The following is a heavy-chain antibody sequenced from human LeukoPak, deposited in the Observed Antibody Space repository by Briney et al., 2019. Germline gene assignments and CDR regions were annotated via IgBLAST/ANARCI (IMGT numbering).Heavy chain of an antibody. V-gene: IGHV3-30*18. D-gene: IGHD6-13*01. CDR2: ISYDGSNK. CDR1: GITFSSYG. CDR3: XKXSSRYSSSWNALGLRRTKDAFDI. Sequence: GGSLRLSCAASGITFSSYGMHWVRQAPGKGLEWVAVISYDGSNKYYADSVKGRFTISRDNSKNTLYLQMNSLRGEDTAVYYCXKXSSRYSSSWNALGLRRTKDAFDIWGQGTMVTVSS. J-gene: IGHJ3*02.